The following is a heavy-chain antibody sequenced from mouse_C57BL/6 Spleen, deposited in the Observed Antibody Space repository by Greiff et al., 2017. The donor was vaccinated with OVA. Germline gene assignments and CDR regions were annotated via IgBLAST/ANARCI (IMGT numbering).Heavy chain of an antibody. V-gene: IGHV5-17*01. CDR1: GFTFSDYG. CDR2: ISSGSRTI. J-gene: IGHJ1*03. CDR3: ARKASITTVLGGYFDV. D-gene: IGHD1-1*01. Sequence: EVKLVESGGGLVKPGGSLTLSCAASGFTFSDYGMNWVRQAPEQGLEWVAYISSGSRTISYAATVKGRFTISRDNAKNTLFLQMTSLRSEDTSMDYCARKASITTVLGGYFDVWGTGTTVTVSS.